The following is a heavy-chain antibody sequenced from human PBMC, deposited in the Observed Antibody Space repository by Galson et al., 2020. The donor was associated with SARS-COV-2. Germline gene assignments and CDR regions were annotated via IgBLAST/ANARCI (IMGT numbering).Heavy chain of an antibody. Sequence: GGSLRLSCVASGFSFNTYDMNWVRQGPGKGLEWMSFIGPSGSTRYYAGSVMGRFTVSRDNAKNSLYLQMNNLRAEDTAVYYCARADLWSGSGGDAFDIWGQGTMVTVSS. CDR1: GFSFNTYD. J-gene: IGHJ3*02. CDR3: ARADLWSGSGGDAFDI. V-gene: IGHV3-48*03. D-gene: IGHD3-3*01. CDR2: IGPSGSTR.